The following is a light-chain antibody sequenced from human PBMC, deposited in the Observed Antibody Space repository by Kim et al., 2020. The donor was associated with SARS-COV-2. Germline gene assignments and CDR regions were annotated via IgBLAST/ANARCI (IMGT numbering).Light chain of an antibody. CDR3: QQYNNWPPLT. J-gene: IGKJ4*01. Sequence: EIVMTQSPATLSVSPGERVTLSCRASQSVSRNLAWYQQKRGQAPRLLIHGASTRATGIPARFSGSGSGTEFTLTISSLQSEDFAVYYCQQYNNWPPLTFGGGTKVDIK. CDR2: GAS. V-gene: IGKV3-15*01. CDR1: QSVSRN.